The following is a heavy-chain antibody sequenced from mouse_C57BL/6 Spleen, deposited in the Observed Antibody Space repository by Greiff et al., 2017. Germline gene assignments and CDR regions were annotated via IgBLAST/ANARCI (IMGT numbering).Heavy chain of an antibody. CDR3: TTRDYALFAY. CDR2: IDPENGDT. CDR1: GFNIKDDY. J-gene: IGHJ3*01. D-gene: IGHD2-4*01. V-gene: IGHV14-4*01. Sequence: VQLQQSGAELVRPGASVKLSCTASGFNIKDDYMHWVKQRPEQGLEWIGWIDPENGDTEYASKLQGKATITADTSSNTAYLQLSSLTSEDTAVYYCTTRDYALFAYWGQGTLVTVSA.